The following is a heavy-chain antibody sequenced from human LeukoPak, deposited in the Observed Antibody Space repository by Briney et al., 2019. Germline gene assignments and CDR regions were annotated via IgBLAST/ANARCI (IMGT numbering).Heavy chain of an antibody. Sequence: PGGSLRLSCAASGFTFRSYEMNWVRQAPGKGLEWVSYISSSGSTIYYADSVKGRFTISRDNAKNALYLQMNSLRAEGTAVYYCASYGYCSSTSCSYYYYYYMDVWGKGTTVTVSS. CDR3: ASYGYCSSTSCSYYYYYYMDV. J-gene: IGHJ6*03. CDR2: ISSSGSTI. CDR1: GFTFRSYE. V-gene: IGHV3-48*03. D-gene: IGHD2-2*01.